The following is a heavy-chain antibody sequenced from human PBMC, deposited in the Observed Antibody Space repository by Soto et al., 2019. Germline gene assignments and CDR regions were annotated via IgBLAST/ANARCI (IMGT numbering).Heavy chain of an antibody. J-gene: IGHJ6*02. V-gene: IGHV1-8*01. CDR3: AREKTSYGRDV. Sequence: QLQLVQSGAEVKKPGASGKVSCTASGYTFTRYDINWVRQATGQGLAWMGWMNPKSGNTGYAQKFQGRVTMTRSTSISTAYMELSSLRSEYTAVYYCAREKTSYGRDVWGQGTTVTVS. CDR2: MNPKSGNT. CDR1: GYTFTRYD.